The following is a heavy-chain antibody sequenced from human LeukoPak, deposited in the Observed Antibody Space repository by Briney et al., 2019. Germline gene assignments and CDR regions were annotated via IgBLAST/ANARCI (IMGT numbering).Heavy chain of an antibody. CDR3: AKGHGSGWYGYFDY. J-gene: IGHJ4*02. CDR2: ISSGGDST. D-gene: IGHD6-19*01. Sequence: GGSLRLSCAASGFTFSSYVLGWVRQAPGQGLEWVSTISSGGDSTSYAYSVKGRFAISRDNSQSTLFLQLNSLRAEDTAVYYCAKGHGSGWYGYFDYWGQGTLVTVSS. CDR1: GFTFSSYV. V-gene: IGHV3-23*01.